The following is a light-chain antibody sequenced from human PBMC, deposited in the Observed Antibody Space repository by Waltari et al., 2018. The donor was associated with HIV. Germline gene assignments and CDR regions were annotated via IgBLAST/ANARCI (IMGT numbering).Light chain of an antibody. J-gene: IGLJ3*02. CDR3: ESYTSTSVWV. CDR1: SNDAGGYNY. CDR2: DVS. Sequence: QSALTQPASVSGSPGQSITISCTGSSNDAGGYNYFPWYQQHPGKAPRLMIYDVSTRPSGVSDRFSGSKSGDTASLTISGLQPEDEADYYCESYTSTSVWVFGGGTRLTVL. V-gene: IGLV2-14*03.